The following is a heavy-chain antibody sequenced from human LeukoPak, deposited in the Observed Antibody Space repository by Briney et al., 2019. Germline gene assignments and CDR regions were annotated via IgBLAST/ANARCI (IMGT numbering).Heavy chain of an antibody. D-gene: IGHD4-17*01. CDR3: AKDVYDYGDYVFDY. V-gene: IGHV3-7*01. Sequence: GGSLRLSCAASGFTFSSYWMSWVRQAPGKGLEWVANIKQDGSEKYYVDSVKGRFTISRDNSKNTLYLQMNSLRAEDTAVYYCAKDVYDYGDYVFDYWGQGTLVTVSS. CDR1: GFTFSSYW. J-gene: IGHJ4*02. CDR2: IKQDGSEK.